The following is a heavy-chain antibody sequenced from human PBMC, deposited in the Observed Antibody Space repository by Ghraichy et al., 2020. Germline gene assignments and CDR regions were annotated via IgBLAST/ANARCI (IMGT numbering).Heavy chain of an antibody. D-gene: IGHD3-3*01. CDR1: EYTFTSYD. CDR3: ARSGARGLRFLEWLRGYGMDV. J-gene: IGHJ6*02. V-gene: IGHV1-8*01. CDR2: MNPNSGNT. Sequence: ASVKVSCKASEYTFTSYDINRVRQATGQGREWMGWMNPNSGNTGYAQKFQGRVTMTRNTSISTAYMELSSLRSEDTAVYYCARSGARGLRFLEWLRGYGMDVWGQWTTVTASS.